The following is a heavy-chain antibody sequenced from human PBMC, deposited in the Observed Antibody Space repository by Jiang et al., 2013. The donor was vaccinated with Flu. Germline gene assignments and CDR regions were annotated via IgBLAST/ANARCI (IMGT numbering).Heavy chain of an antibody. J-gene: IGHJ4*02. Sequence: FTISRDNSKNTLYLQMSSLRAEDTAVYYCAKETNDCGGDCYSGNFDYWGQGTLVTVSS. CDR3: AKETNDCGGDCYSGNFDY. D-gene: IGHD2-21*02. V-gene: IGHV3-23*01.